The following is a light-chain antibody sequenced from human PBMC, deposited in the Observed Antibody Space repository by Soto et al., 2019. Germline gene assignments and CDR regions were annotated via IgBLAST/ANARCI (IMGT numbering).Light chain of an antibody. CDR3: QHYNNWPPWT. CDR1: QSISNS. V-gene: IGKV1-NL1*01. Sequence: DIQMTQSPLSLSASVGDRITITCRASQSISNSLNWYQRKPGEAPKVVIYGASTRATGIPVRFSGSGSGTEFTLTISSLQSEDFAVYYCQHYNNWPPWTFGQGTKVEIK. CDR2: GAS. J-gene: IGKJ1*01.